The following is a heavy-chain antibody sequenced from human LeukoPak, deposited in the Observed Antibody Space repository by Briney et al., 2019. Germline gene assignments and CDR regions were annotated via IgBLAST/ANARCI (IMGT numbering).Heavy chain of an antibody. V-gene: IGHV1-46*01. CDR2: INPTGGST. CDR1: GYTFTSYY. Sequence: GASVKVSCKASGYTFTSYYMHWVRQAPGQGLEWMGLINPTGGSTGYAQKFQGRVTMTRDMSTSTDYMELSSLRSEDTAIYYCARDGQELWPYYYDSSGYYWSDYWGQGTLVTVSS. CDR3: ARDGQELWPYYYDSSGYYWSDY. J-gene: IGHJ4*02. D-gene: IGHD3-22*01.